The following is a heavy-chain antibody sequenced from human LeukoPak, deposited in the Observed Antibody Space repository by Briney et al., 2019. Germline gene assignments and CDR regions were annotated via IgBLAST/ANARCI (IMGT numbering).Heavy chain of an antibody. J-gene: IGHJ4*02. CDR1: GFSFSSYG. D-gene: IGHD5-18*01. Sequence: GRSLRLSCAASGFSFSSYGMHWARQAPGKGLEWVAVIWYDGTNKYYADSVKGRFTISRDNSKNTLYLQMNSLRAEDTAVYYCARDQRGFSYSKYYFDYWGQGTLVTVSS. CDR3: ARDQRGFSYSKYYFDY. CDR2: IWYDGTNK. V-gene: IGHV3-33*01.